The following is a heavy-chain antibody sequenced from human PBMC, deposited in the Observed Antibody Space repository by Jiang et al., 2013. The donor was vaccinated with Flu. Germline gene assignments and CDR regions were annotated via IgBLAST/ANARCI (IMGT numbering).Heavy chain of an antibody. CDR2: ISYDGSNK. CDR3: ARGPYYYGSGSYGPWFDP. D-gene: IGHD3-10*01. V-gene: IGHV3-30-3*01. CDR1: GFTFSSYA. Sequence: SCAASGFTFSSYAMHWVRQAPGKGLEWVAVISYDGSNKYYADSVKGRFTISRDNSKNTLYLQMNSLRAEDTAVYYCARGPYYYGSGSYGPWFDPWGQGTLVTVSS. J-gene: IGHJ5*02.